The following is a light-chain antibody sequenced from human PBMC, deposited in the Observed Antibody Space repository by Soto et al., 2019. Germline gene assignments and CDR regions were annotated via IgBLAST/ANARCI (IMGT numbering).Light chain of an antibody. CDR2: EVS. CDR1: SNDVGGYNY. V-gene: IGLV2-14*01. CDR3: SSYTSSSTVL. Sequence: SALTQPASVSGSPGQSITISCTGTSNDVGGYNYVSWYHQHSGKAPKLMIYEVSNRPSGISNRFSGSKSGNTASLTISGLQAEDEADYYCSSYTSSSTVLFGGGTQLTVL. J-gene: IGLJ2*01.